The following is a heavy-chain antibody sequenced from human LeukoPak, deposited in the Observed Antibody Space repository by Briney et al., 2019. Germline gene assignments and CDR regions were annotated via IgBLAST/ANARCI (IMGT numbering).Heavy chain of an antibody. CDR3: ASPRTTGTTGS. J-gene: IGHJ4*02. D-gene: IGHD1-1*01. CDR2: INTDGSST. Sequence: HPGGSLRLSCAASGFTFSSYWMHWVRQAPGKGLVWVSHINTDGSSTNYADSVKGRFTTSRDNAKNALYLQMNSLRAEDTAVYYCASPRTTGTTGSWGQGTLVTVSS. V-gene: IGHV3-74*01. CDR1: GFTFSSYW.